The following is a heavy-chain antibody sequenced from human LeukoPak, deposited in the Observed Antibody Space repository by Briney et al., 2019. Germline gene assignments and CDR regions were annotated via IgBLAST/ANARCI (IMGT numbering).Heavy chain of an antibody. CDR3: AKTTGGWPRFFDH. CDR1: GYPFSGSD. CDR2: VSHEGSSK. Sequence: GGSLRLSCAASGYPFSGSDIHWVRQAPGKGLEWVAFVSHEGSSKFYAESVKGRFGISRDNSKSTTYLQMNGLRADDTAVYYCAKTTGGWPRFFDHWGQGTLVMVSS. J-gene: IGHJ4*02. D-gene: IGHD6-19*01. V-gene: IGHV3-30*18.